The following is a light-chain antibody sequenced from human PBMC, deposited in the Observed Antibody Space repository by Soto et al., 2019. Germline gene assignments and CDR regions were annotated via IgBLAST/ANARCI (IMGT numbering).Light chain of an antibody. CDR1: QGISSY. CDR3: LQLNSYPLT. CDR2: AAF. J-gene: IGKJ4*01. V-gene: IGKV1-9*01. Sequence: DIQLTQSPSFLSASVGDRVTITCRASQGISSYLAWYQQKPGKAPKLLIYAAFTLQSGVPSRFSGSRSGTEFTLTISSLQPEDFSTYYCLQLNSYPLTFGGWTKLEIK.